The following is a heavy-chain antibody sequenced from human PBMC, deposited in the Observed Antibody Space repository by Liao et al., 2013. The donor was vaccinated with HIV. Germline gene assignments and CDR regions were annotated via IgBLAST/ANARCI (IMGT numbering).Heavy chain of an antibody. V-gene: IGHV4-4*07. J-gene: IGHJ3*01. Sequence: QVQLQESGPGLVKPSETLSLTCTVSGGSISSHYWNWIRRPAGKGLQWIGRVYSSGATYYNPSLRSRVILLPDTSKNQFSLRLSSVTAADTAIYFCARGRDAFDVWGQGTVVTVSS. CDR1: GGSISSHY. CDR3: ARGRDAFDV. CDR2: VYSSGAT.